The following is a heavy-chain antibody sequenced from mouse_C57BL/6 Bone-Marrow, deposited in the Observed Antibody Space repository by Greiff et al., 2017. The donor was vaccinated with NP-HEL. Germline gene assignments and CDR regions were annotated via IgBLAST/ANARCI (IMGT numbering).Heavy chain of an antibody. D-gene: IGHD2-14*01. V-gene: IGHV5-6*02. CDR1: GFTFSSYG. CDR3: ARGYRKAWFAY. J-gene: IGHJ3*01. Sequence: GKLVESGGDLVKPGGSLKLSCAASGFTFSSYGMSWVRQTPDKRLEWVATISSGGSYTYYPDSVKGRFTISRDNAKNTLYLQMSSLKSEDTAMYYCARGYRKAWFAYWGQGTLVTVSA. CDR2: ISSGGSYT.